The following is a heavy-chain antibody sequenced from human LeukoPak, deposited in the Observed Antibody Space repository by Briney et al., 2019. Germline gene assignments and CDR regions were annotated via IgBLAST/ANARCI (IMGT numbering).Heavy chain of an antibody. CDR3: AKDDILTGDSFDY. J-gene: IGHJ4*02. CDR2: IRNDGSNK. V-gene: IGHV3-30*02. Sequence: GGSLRLSCAASGFTFSRHVMHWVRQAPGKGLEWVAFIRNDGSNKYYADSVKGRFTISRDNSKNTLYLQMNSLRTEDAALYYCAKDDILTGDSFDYWGQGTLVTVSS. CDR1: GFTFSRHV. D-gene: IGHD3-9*01.